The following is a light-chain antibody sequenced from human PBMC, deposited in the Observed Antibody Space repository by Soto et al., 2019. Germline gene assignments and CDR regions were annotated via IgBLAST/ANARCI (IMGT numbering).Light chain of an antibody. V-gene: IGLV2-8*01. J-gene: IGLJ3*02. Sequence: QSALTQPPSASGSPGQSVTISCTGTSSDDGGYNYVSWYQQYPGRAPKLMIYEVTKRPSGVSDRFSGSKSGNTASLTVSGLQAEDEADYYCSSYAASNNFYFVFGGGTKVTVL. CDR3: SSYAASNNFYFV. CDR1: SSDDGGYNY. CDR2: EVT.